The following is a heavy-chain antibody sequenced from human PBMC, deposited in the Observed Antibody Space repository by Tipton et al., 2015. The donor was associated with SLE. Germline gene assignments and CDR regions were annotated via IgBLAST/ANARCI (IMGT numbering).Heavy chain of an antibody. CDR1: GFTFSSYA. D-gene: IGHD3-3*01. J-gene: IGHJ4*02. CDR3: ARERGLRFLEWIPGY. V-gene: IGHV3-30-3*01. CDR2: ISYDGSNK. Sequence: SLRLSCAASGFTFSSYAMHWVRQAPGKGLEWVAVISYDGSNKYYADSVKGRFTISRDNSKNTLYLQMNSLRAEDTAVYYCARERGLRFLEWIPGYWGQGTLVTVSS.